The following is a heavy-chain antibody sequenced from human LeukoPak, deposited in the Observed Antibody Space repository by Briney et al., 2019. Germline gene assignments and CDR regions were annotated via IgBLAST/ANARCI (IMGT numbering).Heavy chain of an antibody. J-gene: IGHJ6*02. Sequence: SETLSLTCAVSGGSISSGRYSWSWIRQPPGKGLEWIGYIYHSGSTYYNPSLKSRVTISVDRSKNQFSLKLSSVTAADTAVYYCARDRYGYGSGTYGMDVWGQGTTVTVSS. D-gene: IGHD3-10*01. V-gene: IGHV4-30-2*01. CDR1: GGSISSGRYS. CDR3: ARDRYGYGSGTYGMDV. CDR2: IYHSGST.